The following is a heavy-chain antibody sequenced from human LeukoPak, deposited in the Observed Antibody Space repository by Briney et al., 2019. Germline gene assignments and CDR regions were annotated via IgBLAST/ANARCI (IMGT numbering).Heavy chain of an antibody. V-gene: IGHV4-39*01. CDR1: GGSISNSSYY. D-gene: IGHD1-1*01. J-gene: IGHJ4*02. CDR2: IYYSGST. Sequence: SETLSLTCTVSGGSISNSSYYWGWIRQPPGKGLEWIGSIYYSGSTYYNPSLKSRVTISVDTSKNQFSLKLSSVTAADTAVYYCARHSVQLTLDYWGQGTLVTVSS. CDR3: ARHSVQLTLDY.